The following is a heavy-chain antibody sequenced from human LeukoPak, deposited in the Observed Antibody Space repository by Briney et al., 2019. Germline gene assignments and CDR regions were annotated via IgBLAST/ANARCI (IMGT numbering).Heavy chain of an antibody. J-gene: IGHJ4*02. Sequence: GGSLRLSCAASGFTFSSYWMSWVRQAPGKGLEWVANIKQDGSEKYYVDSVKGRFTISRDNAKNSLYLQMNSLRAEDTAVYYCAXTLPYYYGSGSYPYYFDYWGQGTLVTVSS. D-gene: IGHD3-10*01. CDR3: AXTLPYYYGSGSYPYYFDY. CDR1: GFTFSSYW. CDR2: IKQDGSEK. V-gene: IGHV3-7*01.